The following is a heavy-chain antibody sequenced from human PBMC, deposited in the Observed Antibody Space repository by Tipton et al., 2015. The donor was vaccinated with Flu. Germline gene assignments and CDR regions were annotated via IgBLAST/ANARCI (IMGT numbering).Heavy chain of an antibody. CDR2: ISAYNGNT. CDR1: CYTFTSYG. Sequence: QSEPEVKKPGASVKVSCKASCYTFTSYGISWVRQAPGQGLEWMGWISAYNGNTNHAQKLQGRVTMTTDTSTSTAYMELRSLRSEDTAVYYCARVLWLRGPLDYWGQGTLVTVSS. V-gene: IGHV1-18*01. D-gene: IGHD5-12*01. CDR3: ARVLWLRGPLDY. J-gene: IGHJ4*02.